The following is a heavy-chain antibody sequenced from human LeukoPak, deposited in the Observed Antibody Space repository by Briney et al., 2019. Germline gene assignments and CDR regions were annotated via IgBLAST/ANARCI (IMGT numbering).Heavy chain of an antibody. CDR2: IYYSGST. CDR1: GGSISSHY. V-gene: IGHV4-59*11. D-gene: IGHD1-14*01. CDR3: ARDRTDHNPREYDAFDI. J-gene: IGHJ3*02. Sequence: SDTLSLTCTVSGGSISSHYWSWIRQPPGKGLEWIGYIYYSGSTNYNPSLKSRVTISVDTSKNQFSLKLSSVTAADTAVYYCARDRTDHNPREYDAFDIWGQGTMVTVSS.